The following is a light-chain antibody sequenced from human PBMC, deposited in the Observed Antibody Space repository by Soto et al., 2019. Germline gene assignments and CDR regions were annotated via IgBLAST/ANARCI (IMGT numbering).Light chain of an antibody. V-gene: IGKV1-33*01. CDR3: QQYDNLPLT. CDR2: DAS. CDR1: RYITNS. Sequence: DIQMTQSPSSLSAAVGDRVTITCQASRYITNSLHWFQQKPDKAPKLLIYDASILQAGVPSRFSGSGSGIDFTFTISSLQPEDIATYYCQQYDNLPLTFGGGTKVEIK. J-gene: IGKJ4*01.